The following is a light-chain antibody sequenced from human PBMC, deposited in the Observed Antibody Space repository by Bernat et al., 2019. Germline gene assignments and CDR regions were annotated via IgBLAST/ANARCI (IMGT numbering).Light chain of an antibody. CDR3: QQRSF. Sequence: EIVLTQSPGTLSLSPGETATLSCRASQSVSSSYLAWYQQKPGQAPRLLIYGTSSRATGIPARFSGSGSGTDFTLTISSLEPEDFAVYYCQQRSFFGPGTKVDIK. CDR1: QSVSSSY. J-gene: IGKJ3*01. CDR2: GTS. V-gene: IGKV3D-20*02.